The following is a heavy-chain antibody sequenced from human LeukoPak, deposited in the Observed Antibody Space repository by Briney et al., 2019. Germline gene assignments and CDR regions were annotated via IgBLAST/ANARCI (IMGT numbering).Heavy chain of an antibody. J-gene: IGHJ3*02. CDR2: ISSGM. CDR3: ARRIWGADSQSHTFDI. D-gene: IGHD3-16*01. CDR1: GFTFNDYN. Sequence: GGSLRLSCAASGFTFNDYNMGWIRQAPGKGLEWVAYISSGMYYADSVKGRFTISRDNAKNSLYLQMNSLGADDTAVYYCARRIWGADSQSHTFDIWGQGTMVTVSS. V-gene: IGHV3-11*01.